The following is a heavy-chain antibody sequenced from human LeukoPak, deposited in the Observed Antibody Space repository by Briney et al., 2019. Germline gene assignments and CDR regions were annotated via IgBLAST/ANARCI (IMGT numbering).Heavy chain of an antibody. Sequence: SETLSLTCTVSGGSVGSGSYFWSWIRQPPGKGLEWIGYFYCSGSTNYNPSLKSRVTISVDTSKNQFSLNLSSVTAADTAVYYCARVTVDYYGFYFDYWGQGTLVTVSS. CDR1: GGSVGSGSYF. D-gene: IGHD3-10*01. CDR3: ARVTVDYYGFYFDY. V-gene: IGHV4-61*01. J-gene: IGHJ4*02. CDR2: FYCSGST.